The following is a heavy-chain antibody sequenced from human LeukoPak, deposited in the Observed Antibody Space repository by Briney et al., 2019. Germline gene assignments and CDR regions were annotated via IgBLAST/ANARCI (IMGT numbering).Heavy chain of an antibody. V-gene: IGHV1-46*01. D-gene: IGHD5-24*01. J-gene: IGHJ4*02. CDR1: GYTFTSYY. CDR3: ATILEMATLLGFDY. CDR2: TNPSGGST. Sequence: GASVKVSRKASGYTFTSYYMHWVRQAPGQGLEWMGITNPSGGSTSYAQKFQGRVTMTRDTSTSTVYMELSSLRPEDTAVYYCATILEMATLLGFDYWGQGTLVTVSS.